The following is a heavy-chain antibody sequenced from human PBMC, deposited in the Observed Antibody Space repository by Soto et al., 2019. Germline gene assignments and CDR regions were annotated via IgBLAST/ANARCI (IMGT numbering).Heavy chain of an antibody. CDR1: GFTFSSYA. CDR2: ISGSGGST. Sequence: GGSLRLSCAASGFTFSSYAMSWVRQAPGKGLEWVSAISGSGGSTYYADSVKGRFTISRDNSKNTPYLQMNSLRAEDTAVYYCAKAAGGWSGYYIVPRYYGMDVWGQGTTVTAP. CDR3: AKAAGGWSGYYIVPRYYGMDV. V-gene: IGHV3-23*01. D-gene: IGHD3-3*01. J-gene: IGHJ6*02.